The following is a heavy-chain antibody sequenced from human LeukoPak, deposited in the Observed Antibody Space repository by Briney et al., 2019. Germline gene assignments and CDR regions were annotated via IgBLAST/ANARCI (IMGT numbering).Heavy chain of an antibody. Sequence: PGGSLRLSCVASGFTFSNYAMSWVRRAPGKGLEWVSVISGSGGVISASGGATYYAESVKGRFTISRDNSKNTLHLQMSSLRAEDTAVYYYAKVYDPYCSGGSCYSHYWYFDLWGRGSLVTVSS. CDR2: ISGSGGVISASGGAT. CDR1: GFTFSNYA. J-gene: IGHJ2*01. CDR3: AKVYDPYCSGGSCYSHYWYFDL. D-gene: IGHD2-15*01. V-gene: IGHV3-23*01.